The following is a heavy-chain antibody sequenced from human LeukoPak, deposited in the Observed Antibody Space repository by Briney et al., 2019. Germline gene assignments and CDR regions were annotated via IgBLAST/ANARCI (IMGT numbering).Heavy chain of an antibody. CDR2: ISGSGGST. D-gene: IGHD2-15*01. CDR1: GFTFSSYA. CDR3: ARMFVGAGPNWFDP. V-gene: IGHV3-23*01. Sequence: PGGSLRLSCAASGFTFSSYAMSWVRQAPGKGLEWVSAISGSGGSTYYADSVKGRFTISRDNSKNTLYLQMNSLRDEDTAVYYCARMFVGAGPNWFDPWGQGTLVTVSS. J-gene: IGHJ5*02.